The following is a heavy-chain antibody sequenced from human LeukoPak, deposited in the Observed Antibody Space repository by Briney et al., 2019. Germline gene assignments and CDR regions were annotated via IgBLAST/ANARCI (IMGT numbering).Heavy chain of an antibody. V-gene: IGHV4-39*01. CDR1: GGSISSSSYY. D-gene: IGHD2-2*01. Sequence: SETLSLTCTVSGGSISSSSYYWGWIRQPPGKGLEWIGSIYYSGSTYYNPSLKSRVTISVDTSKNQFSLKLSSVTAADTAVYYCASRIVVVPAVNHGMDVWGQGTTVTVSS. J-gene: IGHJ6*02. CDR3: ASRIVVVPAVNHGMDV. CDR2: IYYSGST.